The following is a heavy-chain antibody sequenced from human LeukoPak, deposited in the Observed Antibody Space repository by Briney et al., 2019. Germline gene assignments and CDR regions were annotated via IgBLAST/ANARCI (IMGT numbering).Heavy chain of an antibody. CDR3: ARRAQYYYDSSGYLY. D-gene: IGHD3-22*01. CDR2: INHSGST. CDR1: GVSFSGYY. J-gene: IGHJ4*02. Sequence: SETLSLTCAVYGVSFSGYYWSWIRQPPGKGLEWIGEINHSGSTNYNPSLKSRVTISVDTSKNQFSLKLSSVTAADTAVYYCARRAQYYYDSSGYLYWGQGTLVTVSS. V-gene: IGHV4-34*01.